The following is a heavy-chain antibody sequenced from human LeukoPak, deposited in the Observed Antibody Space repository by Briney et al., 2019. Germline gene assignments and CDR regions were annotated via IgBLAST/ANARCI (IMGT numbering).Heavy chain of an antibody. CDR1: GGSFSGYY. Sequence: PSETLSLTCAVYGGSFSGYYWSWIRQPPGKGLEWIGEINHSGSTNYNPSLKSRVTISVDTSKNQFSLKLSPVTAADTAVYYCARGRGSGSFGNYWGQGTLVTVSS. V-gene: IGHV4-34*01. J-gene: IGHJ4*02. CDR3: ARGRGSGSFGNY. D-gene: IGHD6-19*01. CDR2: INHSGST.